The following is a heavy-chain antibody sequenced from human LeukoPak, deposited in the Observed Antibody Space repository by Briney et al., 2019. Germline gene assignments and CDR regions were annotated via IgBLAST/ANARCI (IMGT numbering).Heavy chain of an antibody. V-gene: IGHV3-53*01. CDR3: ARAGGLRIAVAPIDY. CDR1: GFTVSSNY. Sequence: PGGSLRLSCAASGFTVSSNYMTWVRRAPGKGLEWVSTLYSGGGTFYADSVKGRFSISRDNSKNTLDLHMSNLRAEDTAVYYCARAGGLRIAVAPIDYWGQGTLVTVSS. CDR2: LYSGGGT. J-gene: IGHJ4*02. D-gene: IGHD6-19*01.